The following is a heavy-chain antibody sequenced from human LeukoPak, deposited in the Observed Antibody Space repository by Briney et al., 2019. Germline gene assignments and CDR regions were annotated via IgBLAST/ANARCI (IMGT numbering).Heavy chain of an antibody. D-gene: IGHD1-26*01. J-gene: IGHJ3*02. Sequence: SVKVSCKASGGTFSSYAISWVRQAPGQGLEWMGRIIPILGIANYAQKLQGRVTMTTGTSTSTAYMELRSLRSDDTAVYYCARDLPVGATPSDAFDIWGQGTMVTVSS. CDR3: ARDLPVGATPSDAFDI. CDR2: IIPILGIA. CDR1: GGTFSSYA. V-gene: IGHV1-69*04.